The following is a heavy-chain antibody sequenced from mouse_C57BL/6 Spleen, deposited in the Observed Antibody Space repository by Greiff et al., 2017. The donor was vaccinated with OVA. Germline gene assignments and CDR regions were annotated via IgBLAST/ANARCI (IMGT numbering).Heavy chain of an antibody. V-gene: IGHV1-52*01. Sequence: QVPLQQPGAELVRPGSSVKLSCKASGYTFTSYWMHWVKQRTIQGLEWLGNIAPSDSETHYNQKFKDKATLTVDKSSSTAYMQLSSLTSEDSAVYYCAKTLYSNYPDYWGQGTTLTVSS. D-gene: IGHD2-5*01. CDR3: AKTLYSNYPDY. J-gene: IGHJ2*01. CDR1: GYTFTSYW. CDR2: IAPSDSET.